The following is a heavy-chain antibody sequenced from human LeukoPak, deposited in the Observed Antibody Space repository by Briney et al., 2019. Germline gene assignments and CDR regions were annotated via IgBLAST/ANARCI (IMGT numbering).Heavy chain of an antibody. CDR3: AREYASSSGNAFDY. J-gene: IGHJ4*02. D-gene: IGHD6-6*01. V-gene: IGHV3-48*03. Sequence: SGGSLRLSCAVSGFTFSSYEMNWVRQAPGEGLEWVSYISGRGSSIYYADSVKGRFTTSRDNPKNSLYLQMNSLRAEDTAIYYCAREYASSSGNAFDYWGPGTLVTVSS. CDR2: ISGRGSSI. CDR1: GFTFSSYE.